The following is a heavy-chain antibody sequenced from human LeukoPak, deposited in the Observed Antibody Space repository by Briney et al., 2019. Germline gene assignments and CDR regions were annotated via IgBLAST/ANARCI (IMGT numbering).Heavy chain of an antibody. CDR3: AKEWAPQYQLHYDY. CDR2: ISVSGVGT. D-gene: IGHD2-2*01. J-gene: IGHJ4*02. V-gene: IGHV3-23*01. Sequence: PGGSLRLSCAASGFTFSSSALSWVRQAPGKGLEWVSTISVSGVGTYYADSVKGRFTISRDTSKNTLYLQMNSLRAEDTALYYCAKEWAPQYQLHYDYWGQGTLVTVSS. CDR1: GFTFSSSA.